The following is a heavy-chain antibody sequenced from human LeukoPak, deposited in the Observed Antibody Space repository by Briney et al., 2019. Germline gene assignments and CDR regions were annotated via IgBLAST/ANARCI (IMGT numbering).Heavy chain of an antibody. CDR1: GFTFSTFW. Sequence: GGSLRLSCAASGFTFSTFWMYWVRQAPGKGLVLVSRIKGDGSSTNYPESVKARFTITRDNAESTLYLQMTSLRAEDTAVYYCARPLYDTSEYYAYWGQGTLVTVSS. CDR2: IKGDGSST. V-gene: IGHV3-74*01. J-gene: IGHJ4*02. CDR3: ARPLYDTSEYYAY. D-gene: IGHD3-22*01.